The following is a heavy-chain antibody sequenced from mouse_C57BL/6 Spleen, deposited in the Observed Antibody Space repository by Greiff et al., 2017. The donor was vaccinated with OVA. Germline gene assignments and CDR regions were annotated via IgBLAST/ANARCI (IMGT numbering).Heavy chain of an antibody. V-gene: IGHV7-3*01. CDR2: IRNKANGYTT. CDR3: ARSHYYGSSYYFDY. D-gene: IGHD1-1*01. J-gene: IGHJ2*01. CDR1: GFTFTDYY. Sequence: EVKLMESGGGLVQPGGSLSLPCAASGFTFTDYYMSWVRQPPGKALEWLGFIRNKANGYTTEYSASVKGRFTISRDNSQSILYLQMNALRAEDSATYYCARSHYYGSSYYFDYWGQGTTLTVSS.